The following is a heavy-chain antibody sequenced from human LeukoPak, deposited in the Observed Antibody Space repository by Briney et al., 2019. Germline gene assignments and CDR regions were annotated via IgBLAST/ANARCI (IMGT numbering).Heavy chain of an antibody. CDR1: GGSISSYY. CDR3: ARWSFYGSGSWGPYYFDY. V-gene: IGHV4-4*07. Sequence: SETLSLTCTVSGGSISSYYWSWIRQPAGKGLEWIGRIYTSGSTNYNPSLKSRVTMSVDTSKNQFSLKLSSVTAADTAVYYCARWSFYGSGSWGPYYFDYWGQGTLVTVSS. CDR2: IYTSGST. J-gene: IGHJ4*02. D-gene: IGHD3-10*01.